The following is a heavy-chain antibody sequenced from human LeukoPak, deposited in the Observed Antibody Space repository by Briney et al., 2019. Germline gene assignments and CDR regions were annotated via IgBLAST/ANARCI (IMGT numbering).Heavy chain of an antibody. CDR3: ARDHDWAFDL. CDR2: INHNAEMI. V-gene: IGHV3-48*02. J-gene: IGHJ4*02. CDR1: GFPFGSYV. D-gene: IGHD3-9*01. Sequence: GGSLRLSCEASGFPFGSYVMSWVRQAPGKGLEWIAYINHNAEMIFYPDFVKGRFTISRDNAKNPLYLQMNALRYEDTAIYYCARDHDWAFDLWGQGTLVTVS.